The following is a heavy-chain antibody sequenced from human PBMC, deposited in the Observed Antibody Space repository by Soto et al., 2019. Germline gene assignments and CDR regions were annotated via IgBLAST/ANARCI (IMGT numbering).Heavy chain of an antibody. J-gene: IGHJ4*02. CDR1: GGSVSSGSYY. CDR2: IYYSGST. V-gene: IGHV4-61*01. D-gene: IGHD2-21*01. CDR3: GRPGVAEACYYDY. Sequence: SETLSLTCTVSGGSVSSGSYYWSWIRQPPGKGLEWIGYIYYSGSTNYNPSLKSRVTISVDTSKNQFSLKLSSVTAADTAVYYCGRPGVAEACYYDYWGREPLVTVSS.